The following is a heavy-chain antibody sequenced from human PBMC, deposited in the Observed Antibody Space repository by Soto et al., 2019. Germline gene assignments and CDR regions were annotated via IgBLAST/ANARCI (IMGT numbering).Heavy chain of an antibody. D-gene: IGHD6-6*01. J-gene: IGHJ6*02. CDR1: GGTFSNYA. V-gene: IGHV1-69*12. CDR3: ARDLYRMAARLPDYFYGMDV. CDR2: IIPIFGTA. Sequence: QVQLVQSGAEVKKPGSSVKVSCKASGGTFSNYAISWVRQAPGQGLEWMGGIIPIFGTAHYAQKFQGRVTITADESTSTAYMELSSRRSEDTAVYYCARDLYRMAARLPDYFYGMDVWGQGTTVTVSS.